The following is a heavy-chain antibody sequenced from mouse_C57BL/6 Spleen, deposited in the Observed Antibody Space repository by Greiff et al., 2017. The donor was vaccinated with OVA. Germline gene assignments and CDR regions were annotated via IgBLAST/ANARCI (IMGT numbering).Heavy chain of an antibody. CDR3: AKGGGLRRGYYAMDY. Sequence: EVQVVESGPELVKPGASVKISCKASGYTFTDYYMNWVKQSHGKSLEWIGDINPNNGGTSYNQKFKGKATLTVDKSSSTAYMELRSLTSEDSAVYDCAKGGGLRRGYYAMDYWGQGTSVTVSS. J-gene: IGHJ4*01. D-gene: IGHD2-12*01. CDR1: GYTFTDYY. V-gene: IGHV1-26*01. CDR2: INPNNGGT.